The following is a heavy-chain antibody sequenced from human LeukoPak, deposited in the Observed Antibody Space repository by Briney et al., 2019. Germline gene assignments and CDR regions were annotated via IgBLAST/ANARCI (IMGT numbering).Heavy chain of an antibody. CDR3: ARGLRITIFGPAGY. J-gene: IGHJ4*02. V-gene: IGHV1-18*01. Sequence: ASVKVSCKASGYTFTSYGISWVRQAPGQGLEWMGWISAYNGNTNYAQKLQGRVTMTTDTSTSTAYMELRSLRSDDTAVYCCARGLRITIFGPAGYWGQGTLVTVSS. D-gene: IGHD3-3*01. CDR1: GYTFTSYG. CDR2: ISAYNGNT.